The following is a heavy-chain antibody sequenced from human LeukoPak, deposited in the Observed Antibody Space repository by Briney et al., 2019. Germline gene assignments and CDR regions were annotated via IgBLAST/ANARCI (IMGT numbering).Heavy chain of an antibody. CDR3: ARQGGYSGHDLDY. CDR2: IYYSGST. CDR1: GGSLSSYY. D-gene: IGHD5-12*01. J-gene: IGHJ4*02. V-gene: IGHV4-59*08. Sequence: SETLSLTCTVSGGSLSSYYWSWIRQPPGKGLEWIGYIYYSGSTNYNPSLKSRVTISVDTSKNQFSLRLSSVTAADTAVYYCARQGGYSGHDLDYWGQGTLVTVSS.